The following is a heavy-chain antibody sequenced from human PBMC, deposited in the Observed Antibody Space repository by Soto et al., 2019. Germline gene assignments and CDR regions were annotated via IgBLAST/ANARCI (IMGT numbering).Heavy chain of an antibody. V-gene: IGHV1-69*01. J-gene: IGHJ5*02. D-gene: IGHD2-8*01. Sequence: QVQLVQSGAEVKKPGSSVKVSCKASGGTFSSYAISWVRQAPGQGLEWMGGIIPIFGTANYAQKFQGRVTITADESTSTAYMELSSLGSEDTGVYYCARETLPRRDGVNWFDPWGQGTLVTVSS. CDR3: ARETLPRRDGVNWFDP. CDR2: IIPIFGTA. CDR1: GGTFSSYA.